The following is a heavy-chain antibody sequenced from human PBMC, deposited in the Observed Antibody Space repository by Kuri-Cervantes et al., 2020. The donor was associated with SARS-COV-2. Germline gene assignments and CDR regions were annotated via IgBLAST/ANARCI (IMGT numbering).Heavy chain of an antibody. CDR2: ISSSSSYI. CDR3: ARDPRNLAIFGVVIKGYYYYGMDV. V-gene: IGHV3-21*01. CDR1: GFSFSTYS. J-gene: IGHJ6*02. Sequence: GGSLRLSCAASGFSFSTYSMNWVRQAPGKGLEWVASISSSSSYIYYADSLRGRFTISRDNAKNSLYLQMSSLRAEDTAVYYCARDPRNLAIFGVVIKGYYYYGMDVWGQGTTVTVSS. D-gene: IGHD3-3*01.